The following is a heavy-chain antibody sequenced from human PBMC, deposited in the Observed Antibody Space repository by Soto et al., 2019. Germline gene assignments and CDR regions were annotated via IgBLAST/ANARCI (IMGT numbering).Heavy chain of an antibody. V-gene: IGHV3-11*06. Sequence: GGSLRLSCAASGFTFSDYYMSWIRQAPGKGLEWVSYISSSSSYTNYADSVKGRFTISRDNAKNSLYLQMNSLRAEDTAVYYCARDGVVDTAINAIDIWGQGTMVTVSS. CDR1: GFTFSDYY. CDR3: ARDGVVDTAINAIDI. J-gene: IGHJ3*02. CDR2: ISSSSSYT. D-gene: IGHD5-18*01.